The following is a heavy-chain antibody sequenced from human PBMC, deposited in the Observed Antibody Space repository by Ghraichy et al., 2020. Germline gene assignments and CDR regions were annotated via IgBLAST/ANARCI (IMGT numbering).Heavy chain of an antibody. V-gene: IGHV3-7*01. Sequence: LSLTCAASGFSFNKFWMNWVRQAPGKGLEWVANINQDGSDERYVESLRGRFNVSRDNAKNSLFLQIRSLRVDDTGMYYCARGDQGTTAGWDTFYTWCKGTKVTVSS. D-gene: IGHD6-13*01. CDR2: INQDGSDE. CDR3: ARGDQGTTAGWDTFYT. CDR1: GFSFNKFW. J-gene: IGHJ6*04.